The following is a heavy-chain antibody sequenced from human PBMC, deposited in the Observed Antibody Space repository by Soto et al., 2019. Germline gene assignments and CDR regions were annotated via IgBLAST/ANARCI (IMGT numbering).Heavy chain of an antibody. Sequence: QVQLVESGGGVVQPGRSLRLSCAASGFTFSSYAMHWVRQAPGKGLEWVAVISYDGSNKYYADSVKGRFTISRDNSKNTLYLLMNSLRAEDTAVYYCARDVAPPDGSGSYLDYWGQGTLVTVSS. CDR3: ARDVAPPDGSGSYLDY. CDR2: ISYDGSNK. D-gene: IGHD1-26*01. J-gene: IGHJ4*02. CDR1: GFTFSSYA. V-gene: IGHV3-30-3*01.